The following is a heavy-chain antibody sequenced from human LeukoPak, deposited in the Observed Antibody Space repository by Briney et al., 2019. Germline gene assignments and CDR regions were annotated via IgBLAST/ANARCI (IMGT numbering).Heavy chain of an antibody. J-gene: IGHJ5*02. Sequence: GGSLRLSCAASGFTFSSYGMHWVRQAPGKGLEWVAFIRYDGSNKYYADSVKGRFTISRDNSKNTLYLQMNSLRAEDTAVYYCAKEIRRAGLLWFGESHWFDPWGQGTLVTASS. CDR2: IRYDGSNK. D-gene: IGHD3-10*01. CDR1: GFTFSSYG. V-gene: IGHV3-30*02. CDR3: AKEIRRAGLLWFGESHWFDP.